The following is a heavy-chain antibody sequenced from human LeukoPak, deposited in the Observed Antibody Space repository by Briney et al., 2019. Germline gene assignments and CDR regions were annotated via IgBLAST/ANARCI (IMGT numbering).Heavy chain of an antibody. CDR1: GFTFSRYW. CDR3: ARALRTTRPFDY. Sequence: PGGSLTLSCAASGFTFSRYWMHWVRQAPAKGRVWVSRINSDGRSTSYADSVKGRFTISRDNANNTLYLQMNSLRAEGTAVYYCARALRTTRPFDYWGQGTLVTVSS. J-gene: IGHJ4*02. CDR2: INSDGRST. V-gene: IGHV3-74*01. D-gene: IGHD1-26*01.